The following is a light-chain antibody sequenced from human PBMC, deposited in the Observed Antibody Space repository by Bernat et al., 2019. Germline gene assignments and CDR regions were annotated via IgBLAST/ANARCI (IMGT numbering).Light chain of an antibody. CDR2: GNS. J-gene: IGLJ3*02. CDR1: NSNIGSYYD. V-gene: IGLV1-40*01. Sequence: QSVLTQPPSVSGAPGQRVTISCTGNNSNIGSYYDVHWYQLLPGTAPKALIYGNSDRPSGVPDRFSGSKSGTSASLAITGLQPEDEADYYCQSYDSSLSAWVFGGGTKLTVL. CDR3: QSYDSSLSAWV.